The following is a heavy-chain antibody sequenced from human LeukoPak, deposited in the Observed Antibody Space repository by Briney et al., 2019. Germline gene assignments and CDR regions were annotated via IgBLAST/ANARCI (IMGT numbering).Heavy chain of an antibody. J-gene: IGHJ4*02. Sequence: GGSLRLSCAASGFTFSSYSMNWVRQAPGKGLEWVSSISSSSSYIYYADSVKGRFTISRDNAKNSLYLQMNSLGAEDTAVYYCARGGLVVRYFDYWGQGTLVTVSS. CDR3: ARGGLVVRYFDY. D-gene: IGHD3-10*01. CDR1: GFTFSSYS. V-gene: IGHV3-21*01. CDR2: ISSSSSYI.